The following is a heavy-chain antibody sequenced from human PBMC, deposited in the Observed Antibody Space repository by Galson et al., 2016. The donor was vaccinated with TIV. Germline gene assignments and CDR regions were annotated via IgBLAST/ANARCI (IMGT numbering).Heavy chain of an antibody. CDR2: ISTNNGKT. D-gene: IGHD3-10*01. V-gene: IGHV1-18*01. J-gene: IGHJ6*02. CDR3: ARDIMVRGVSHYYYGMDV. CDR1: GYTFINYG. Sequence: SVKVSCKASGYTFINYGISWVRQAPGQGLEWMGWISTNNGKTNFAQKLQGRVSMTTDTSTSTAYMELRGLPSDDTAFYYCARDIMVRGVSHYYYGMDVWGQGTTVTVSS.